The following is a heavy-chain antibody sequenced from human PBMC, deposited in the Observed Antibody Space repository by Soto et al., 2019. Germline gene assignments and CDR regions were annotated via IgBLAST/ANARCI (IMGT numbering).Heavy chain of an antibody. Sequence: GSLRRSCAASGFTVSSYGMHWVRQAPGKGLEWVAVIWYDGSNKYYADSVKGRFTIPRENSKNTLYLQMNRLRAEDTAVYYCARARVVGNAVIDYWGQGIXVPVSS. J-gene: IGHJ4*02. D-gene: IGHD2-21*01. CDR1: GFTVSSYG. CDR2: IWYDGSNK. CDR3: ARARVVGNAVIDY. V-gene: IGHV3-33*01.